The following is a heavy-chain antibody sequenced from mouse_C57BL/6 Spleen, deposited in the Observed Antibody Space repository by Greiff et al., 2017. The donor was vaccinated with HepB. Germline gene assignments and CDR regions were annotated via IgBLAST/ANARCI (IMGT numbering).Heavy chain of an antibody. J-gene: IGHJ3*01. Sequence: QVQLQQSGAELARPGASVKLSCKASGYTFTSYGISWVKQRTGQGLEWIGEIYPRSGNTYYNEKFKGKATLTADKSSSTEYMELRSLTAEDAAFYFCARRESWFAYWGQGTLVTVSA. CDR1: GYTFTSYG. V-gene: IGHV1-81*01. CDR2: IYPRSGNT. CDR3: ARRESWFAY.